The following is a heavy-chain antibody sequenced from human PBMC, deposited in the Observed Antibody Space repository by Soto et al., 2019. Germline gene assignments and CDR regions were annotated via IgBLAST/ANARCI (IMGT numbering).Heavy chain of an antibody. CDR3: ARGFGVRYGMDV. Sequence: SETLSLTCTVSGGSVSSGSYYWSWIRQPPGKGLEWIGYIYYSRSTNYNPSLKSRVTISVDTSKNQFSLKLSSVTAADTAVYYCARGFGVRYGMDVWGQGTTVTVSS. D-gene: IGHD3-3*01. V-gene: IGHV4-61*01. CDR1: GGSVSSGSYY. J-gene: IGHJ6*02. CDR2: IYYSRST.